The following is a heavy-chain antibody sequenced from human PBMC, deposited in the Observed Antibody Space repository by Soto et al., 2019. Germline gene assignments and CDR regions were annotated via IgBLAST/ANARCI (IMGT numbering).Heavy chain of an antibody. CDR3: ASLSYSYGLDY. Sequence: PSETLSLTCTVSGGSISSYYWSWIRQPPGKGLEWIGYIYYSGSTNYNPSLKSRVTISVDTSKNQFSLKLSSVTAADTAVYYCASLSYSYGLDYWGQGTLVTVSS. D-gene: IGHD5-18*01. CDR2: IYYSGST. CDR1: GGSISSYY. J-gene: IGHJ4*02. V-gene: IGHV4-59*01.